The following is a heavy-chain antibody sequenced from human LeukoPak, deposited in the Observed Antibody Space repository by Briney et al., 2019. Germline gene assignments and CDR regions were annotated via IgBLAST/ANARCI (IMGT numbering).Heavy chain of an antibody. D-gene: IGHD4-17*01. CDR1: GYTFKAYY. Sequence: ASVKVSCKASGYTFKAYYIHWLRQAHGQGFEWMGWINPTSADTKYSQNFQDNVSMTRDMSITTAFLELSRLTSDDTAVYYCARLRGPRYGDLFDSWGQGTLVTVSS. J-gene: IGHJ4*02. CDR2: INPTSADT. CDR3: ARLRGPRYGDLFDS. V-gene: IGHV1-2*02.